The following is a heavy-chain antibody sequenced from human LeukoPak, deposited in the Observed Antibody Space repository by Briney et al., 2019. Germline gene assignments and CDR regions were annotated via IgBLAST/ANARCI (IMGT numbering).Heavy chain of an antibody. D-gene: IGHD2-21*02. V-gene: IGHV4-4*07. CDR2: IYTSGST. J-gene: IGHJ3*02. CDR1: GGSFSTYY. Sequence: SETLSLTCTVSGGSFSTYYWSWIRQPAGKGLEWIGRIYTSGSTNYNPSLKSRVTISVDTSKNQFSLKLSSVTAADTAVYYCARDPYCGGDCYGQNAFDIWGQGTMVTVSS. CDR3: ARDPYCGGDCYGQNAFDI.